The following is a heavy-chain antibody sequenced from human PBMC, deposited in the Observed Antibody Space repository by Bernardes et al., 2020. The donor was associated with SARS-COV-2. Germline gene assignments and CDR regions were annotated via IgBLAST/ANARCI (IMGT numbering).Heavy chain of an antibody. J-gene: IGHJ4*02. CDR3: ARGSADTPEVVDY. CDR1: AYIFTGNY. D-gene: IGHD6-25*01. CDR2: INPNNGDT. V-gene: IGHV1-2*02. Sequence: ASVKVSCTASAYIFTGNYINWVRQAPGQGLEWVAWINPNNGDTKYAQKFQGRVTLTRDSSISTAYMELNRLTSDDTAIYYCARGSADTPEVVDYWGQGSLVTVSS.